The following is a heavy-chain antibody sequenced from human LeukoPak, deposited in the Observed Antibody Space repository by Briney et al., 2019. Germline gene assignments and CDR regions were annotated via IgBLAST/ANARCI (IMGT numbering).Heavy chain of an antibody. Sequence: PSETLSLTCTVSGGSICTYYWSWVRQSPGKGLEWIGYIYVTGNRYNPYLQSRVTISVDTSRNQFFLKMSSVTAADTAVYHCARHIGGGIEDMDVWGKGTKVTVSS. CDR1: GGSICTYY. D-gene: IGHD3-16*02. CDR3: ARHIGGGIEDMDV. J-gene: IGHJ6*03. V-gene: IGHV4-59*08. CDR2: IYVTGN.